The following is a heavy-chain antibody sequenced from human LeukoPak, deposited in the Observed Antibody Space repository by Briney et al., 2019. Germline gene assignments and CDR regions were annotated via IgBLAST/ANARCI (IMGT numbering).Heavy chain of an antibody. CDR2: INWNGARI. V-gene: IGHV3-20*04. J-gene: IGHJ4*02. CDR3: ARVLGGNYYEFDY. D-gene: IGHD1-26*01. CDR1: GFTFDDYA. Sequence: GGSLRLSCAASGFTFDDYAMSWVRQAPGKGLEWVSSINWNGARIGYADSVKGRFTTSRDNAKNSLYLQMNSLRVEDTALYYCARVLGGNYYEFDYWGQGTLVTVSS.